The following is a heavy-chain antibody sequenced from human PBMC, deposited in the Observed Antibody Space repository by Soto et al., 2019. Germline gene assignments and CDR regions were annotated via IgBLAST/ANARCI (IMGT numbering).Heavy chain of an antibody. D-gene: IGHD4-17*01. CDR1: GYTFTAYY. CDR3: ARGDWRDYGDYGLDY. CDR2: INPDSGGT. Sequence: QVQLVQSGAEVKKPGASVKVSCQASGYTFTAYYVHWVRQGPGQGLEWMGWINPDSGGTNYAQKFQGRVTMTRDMSISTAYMELSRLRSDDTAVYYCARGDWRDYGDYGLDYWGQGTLVTVSS. V-gene: IGHV1-2*02. J-gene: IGHJ4*02.